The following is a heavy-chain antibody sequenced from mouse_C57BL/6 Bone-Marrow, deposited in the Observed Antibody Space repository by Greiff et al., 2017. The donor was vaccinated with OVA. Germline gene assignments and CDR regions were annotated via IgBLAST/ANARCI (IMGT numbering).Heavy chain of an antibody. J-gene: IGHJ4*01. V-gene: IGHV5-17*01. CDR2: ISSGSSTI. CDR3: ATVSYCYGSSGYARDY. CDR1: GFTFSDSG. D-gene: IGHD1-1*01. Sequence: EVHLVESGGGLVKPGGSLKLSCAASGFTFSDSGMHWVRQAPEKGLEWVAYISSGSSTISYADTVKGRFTISRDNAKNTLFLQMTSLRSEDTAMYYCATVSYCYGSSGYARDYWGQGTSVTVSS.